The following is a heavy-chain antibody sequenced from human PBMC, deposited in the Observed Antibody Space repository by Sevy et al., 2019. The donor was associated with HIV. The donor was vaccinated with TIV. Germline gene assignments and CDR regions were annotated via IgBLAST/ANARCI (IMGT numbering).Heavy chain of an antibody. V-gene: IGHV3-53*01. Sequence: GGSLRLSCAASGFSVSSYYMSWVRQAPGKGLEWVSLIYDVSSTYFADSVRGRFTISRDSSKNTLYLQMNSLGADDTAVYYCAKESGYSTSPGAFDIWGQGTRVTVSS. CDR3: AKESGYSTSPGAFDI. J-gene: IGHJ3*02. CDR1: GFSVSSYY. CDR2: IYDVSST. D-gene: IGHD6-6*01.